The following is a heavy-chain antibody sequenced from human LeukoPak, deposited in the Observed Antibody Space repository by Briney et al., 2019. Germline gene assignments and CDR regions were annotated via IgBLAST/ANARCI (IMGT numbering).Heavy chain of an antibody. D-gene: IGHD3-10*01. CDR2: IKQDESER. Sequence: GGSLRLSCEGSGFSFSSYWMTWVRQSPGKGPEWVANIKQDESERYTVDSVKGRFTISRDNAKNSLYLQMNSLRAEDTAVYYCARGIFGYYYYMDVWGKGTTVTVSS. J-gene: IGHJ6*03. V-gene: IGHV3-7*01. CDR1: GFSFSSYW. CDR3: ARGIFGYYYYMDV.